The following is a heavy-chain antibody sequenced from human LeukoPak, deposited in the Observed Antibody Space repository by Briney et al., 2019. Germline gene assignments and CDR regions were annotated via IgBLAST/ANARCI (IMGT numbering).Heavy chain of an antibody. J-gene: IGHJ4*02. CDR1: GFTFSSYA. CDR2: ISGSGGST. CDR3: AKDGTARPDY. Sequence: WGSLTLSCAASGFTFSSYAMSWVRQAPGKGLERVSAISGSGGSTYYADSVKGRFTISRDNSKNTLYLQMNSLRAEDTAVYYCAKDGTARPDYWGQGTLVTVSS. V-gene: IGHV3-23*01. D-gene: IGHD5-18*01.